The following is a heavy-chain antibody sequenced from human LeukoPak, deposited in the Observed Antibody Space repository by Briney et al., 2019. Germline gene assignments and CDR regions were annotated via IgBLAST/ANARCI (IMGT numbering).Heavy chain of an antibody. CDR3: AKSGLNRFDY. CDR1: GFTFSNYW. Sequence: GGSLRLSCAASGFTFSNYWMHWVRQAPGKGLVWVSRLNSDGSSTNYADSVKGRFTISRDNPKNTLYLQMNSLRAEDTAVYYCAKSGLNRFDYWGQGTQVTASS. J-gene: IGHJ4*02. CDR2: LNSDGSST. V-gene: IGHV3-74*01. D-gene: IGHD2-15*01.